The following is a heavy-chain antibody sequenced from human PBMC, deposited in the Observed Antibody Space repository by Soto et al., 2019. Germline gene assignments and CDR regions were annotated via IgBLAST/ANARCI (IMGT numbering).Heavy chain of an antibody. J-gene: IGHJ6*02. CDR2: ISYEGSHK. D-gene: IGHD1-7*01. CDR1: GFDFSSHG. Sequence: QVQLVESGGGVVQSGGSLRLSCLASGFDFSSHGMYWVRQAPGRGLEWVALISYEGSHKFYVDSLKGRFTISRDNSKNTLYLHMSSLRPEDTALYYCAKDFELPDGDYYHYGMDVWGQGTTVSVSS. CDR3: AKDFELPDGDYYHYGMDV. V-gene: IGHV3-30*18.